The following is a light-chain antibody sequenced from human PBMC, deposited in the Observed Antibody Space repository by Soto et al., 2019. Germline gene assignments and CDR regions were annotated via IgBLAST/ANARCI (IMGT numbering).Light chain of an antibody. CDR2: DAS. CDR3: QQRGNWPPT. CDR1: QSISDY. J-gene: IGKJ4*01. V-gene: IGKV3-11*01. Sequence: PGERATLSCRAGQSISDYLAWYQQRPGQAPRLLIFDASNRATGVPDRFSGGGSGTDFTLIISSLEPEDFAVYYCQQRGNWPPTFGGGTKVEI.